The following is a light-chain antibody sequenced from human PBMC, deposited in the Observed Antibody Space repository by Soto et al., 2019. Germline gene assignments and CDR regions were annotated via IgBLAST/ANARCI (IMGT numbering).Light chain of an antibody. Sequence: DIQMTQSPSSVSASVGDRVTITCRASQGISSRLAWYQQKPGEAPRLLIYAASSLHSGVPSRFSGSGSGTDITLTISLLQPEDFATYYCQQGDRFPLTFGEGTKVDIK. J-gene: IGKJ4*02. V-gene: IGKV1-12*01. CDR1: QGISSR. CDR2: AAS. CDR3: QQGDRFPLT.